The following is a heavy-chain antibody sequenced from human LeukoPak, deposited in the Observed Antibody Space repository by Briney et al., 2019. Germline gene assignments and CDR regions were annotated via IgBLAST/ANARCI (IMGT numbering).Heavy chain of an antibody. J-gene: IGHJ4*02. CDR3: ARALALRSYGLFDY. V-gene: IGHV4-34*01. CDR1: GGSFSGYY. Sequence: PSETLSLTCAVYGGSFSGYYWSWIRQPPGKGLEWIGEINHSGSTYYNPSLKSRVTISVDTSKNQFSLKLSSVTAADTAVYYCARALALRSYGLFDYWGQGTLVTVSS. CDR2: INHSGST. D-gene: IGHD5-18*01.